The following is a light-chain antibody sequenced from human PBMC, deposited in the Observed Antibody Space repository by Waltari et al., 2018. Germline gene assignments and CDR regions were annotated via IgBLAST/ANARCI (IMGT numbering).Light chain of an antibody. V-gene: IGLV1-44*01. CDR3: ATWDDSLNGWV. J-gene: IGLJ3*02. CDR2: TDN. Sequence: QSVLTQPPSASGTPGQRVPISCSGSNSTIGRNAVNWCQQLPETAPKLLIYTDNRRPSGVPDRFSGSKSGTSASLAISGLQSEDEADYHCATWDDSLNGWVFGGGTKVTVL. CDR1: NSTIGRNA.